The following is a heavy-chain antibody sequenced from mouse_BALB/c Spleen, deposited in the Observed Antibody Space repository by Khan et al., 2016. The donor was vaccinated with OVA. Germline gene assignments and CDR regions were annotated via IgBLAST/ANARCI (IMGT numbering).Heavy chain of an antibody. V-gene: IGHV3-2*02. J-gene: IGHJ4*01. D-gene: IGHD2-13*01. CDR2: ISYSGST. Sequence: EVQLQESGPGLVNPSQSLSLTCTVTGYSITSDYAWNWIRQFPGNKLEWMGYISYSGSTSYNPSLKSRISITRDTSKNQFFLQLNSVTTEDTATYYSYATDGDYFCARDYWGQGTSSTFSS. CDR1: GYSITSDYA. CDR3: YATDGDYFCARDY.